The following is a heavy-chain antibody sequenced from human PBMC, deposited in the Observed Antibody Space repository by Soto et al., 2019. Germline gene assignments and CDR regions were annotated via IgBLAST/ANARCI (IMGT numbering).Heavy chain of an antibody. CDR3: ARSGLGDTADY. CDR1: GGSISSGCYY. V-gene: IGHV4-31*03. Sequence: QVQLQESGPGLVKPSQTLSLTCTVSGGSISSGCYYWSWIRQHPGKGLEWIGYIYYSGSTYYNPSLKSRVTISVDTSKNQFSLNLSSVTAADTAVYYCARSGLGDTADYWGQGTLVTVSS. J-gene: IGHJ4*02. D-gene: IGHD5-18*01. CDR2: IYYSGST.